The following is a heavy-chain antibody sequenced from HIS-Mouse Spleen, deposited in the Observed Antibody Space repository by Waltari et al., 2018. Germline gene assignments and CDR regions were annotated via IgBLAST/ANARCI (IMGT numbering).Heavy chain of an antibody. J-gene: IGHJ4*02. CDR3: ANSPQPTGALDY. Sequence: QVQLVESGGGVVQPGRSLRLSCAASGFTFSSYGMHWVRQAPGKGLEGVAVISYDGSNKYYADSVKGRFTISRDNSKNTLYLQMNSLRAEDTAVYYCANSPQPTGALDYWGQGTLVTVSS. V-gene: IGHV3-30*18. D-gene: IGHD7-27*01. CDR1: GFTFSSYG. CDR2: ISYDGSNK.